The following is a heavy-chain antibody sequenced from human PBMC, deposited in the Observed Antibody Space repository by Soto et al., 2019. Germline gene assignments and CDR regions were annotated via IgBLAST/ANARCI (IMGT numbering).Heavy chain of an antibody. CDR1: GGTFSNYA. CDR3: AKDGGKDGYFGNWLDP. CDR2: IIPIFGSA. D-gene: IGHD5-12*01. Sequence: QVQLVQSGAEVKKPGSSVKVACKASGGTFSNYAITWVRQAPGQGLAWLGRIIPIFGSANYAQKFQGRVTITADESTTTAYMELLSLRSDDTAVYYCAKDGGKDGYFGNWLDPWGQGTLVTFSS. J-gene: IGHJ5*02. V-gene: IGHV1-69*15.